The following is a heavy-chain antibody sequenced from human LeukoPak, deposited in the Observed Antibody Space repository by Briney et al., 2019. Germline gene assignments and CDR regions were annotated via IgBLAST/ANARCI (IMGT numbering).Heavy chain of an antibody. CDR2: INHSGST. V-gene: IGHV4-34*01. D-gene: IGHD7-27*01. Sequence: PSETLSLTCAVYGGSFSGYYWSWIRQPPGKGLEWIGEINHSGSTNYNPSLKSRVTMSVDTSKNQFSLKLSSVTAADTAVYYCARASSATGGDYWGQGTLVTVSS. CDR1: GGSFSGYY. CDR3: ARASSATGGDY. J-gene: IGHJ4*02.